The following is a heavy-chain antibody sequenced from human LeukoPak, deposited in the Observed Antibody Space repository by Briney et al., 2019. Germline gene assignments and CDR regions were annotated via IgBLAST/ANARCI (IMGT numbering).Heavy chain of an antibody. J-gene: IGHJ4*02. CDR2: IYYSGTT. D-gene: IGHD3-22*01. CDR3: ARIRYDDPYFFDY. V-gene: IGHV4-30-4*01. CDR1: GGSISSGDYY. Sequence: PSETLSLTCTVSGGSISSGDYYWSWFRQPPGKGLEWIGYIYYSGTTYYNPSLRSRVTISVDTSKNQFSLKLNSVTATDTAVYYCARIRYDDPYFFDYWGQGTLVTVSS.